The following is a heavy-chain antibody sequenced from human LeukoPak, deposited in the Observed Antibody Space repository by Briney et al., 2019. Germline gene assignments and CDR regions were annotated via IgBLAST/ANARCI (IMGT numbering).Heavy chain of an antibody. CDR2: IRSKAYSYAT. V-gene: IGHV3-73*01. CDR3: TQAPYLSDYYMDV. Sequence: GGSLKLSCAASGFTFSGSAMHWARQASGKGLEWVGRIRSKAYSYATAYGASVKGRFTISRDDSKNTAYLQMNSLKTEDTAVYYCTQAPYLSDYYMDVWGKGTTVTVSS. CDR1: GFTFSGSA. J-gene: IGHJ6*03.